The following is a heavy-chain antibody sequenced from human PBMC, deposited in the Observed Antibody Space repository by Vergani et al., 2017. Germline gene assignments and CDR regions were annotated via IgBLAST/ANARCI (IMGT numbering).Heavy chain of an antibody. Sequence: QAQLQQWGAGLLKPSETLSLTCAIYGGSFNDYWWTWIRQPPGKGLEWIGYIYYSGSTNYNPSLKSRVTISVDTSKNQFSLKLSSVTAADTAVYYCARFSPFSSSSWYQGSSTSKYYFDYWGQGTLVTVSS. V-gene: IGHV4-34*11. D-gene: IGHD6-13*01. J-gene: IGHJ4*02. CDR1: GGSFNDYW. CDR2: IYYSGST. CDR3: ARFSPFSSSSWYQGSSTSKYYFDY.